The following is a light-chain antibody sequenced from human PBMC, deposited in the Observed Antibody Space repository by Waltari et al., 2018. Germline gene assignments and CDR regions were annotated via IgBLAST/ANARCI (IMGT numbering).Light chain of an antibody. CDR1: QSISSY. CDR2: AAS. J-gene: IGKJ2*01. CDR3: QQSYSTPYT. V-gene: IGKV1-39*01. Sequence: DIQMTQSPSSLSASVGDRVTITCRARQSISSYLNWYQQKPGKAPKLLIYAASSLQSGVPSRFSGSGSGTDFTLTISSVQPEDFATYYCQQSYSTPYTFGQGTKLEI.